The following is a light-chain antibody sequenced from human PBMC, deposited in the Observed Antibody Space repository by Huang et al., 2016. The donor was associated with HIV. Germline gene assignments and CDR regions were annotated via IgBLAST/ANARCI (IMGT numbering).Light chain of an antibody. CDR1: QSLLHSNGYSY. CDR2: LGS. J-gene: IGKJ1*01. Sequence: DAVMTQSPLSLPVTPGEPASISCRSSQSLLHSNGYSYLDWYLQKPGQSPHLLIYLGSNRASGVPDRFSGSGSGTDFTLRISRVEAEDVGVYYCMQALQTPWTFGQGTKLEIK. V-gene: IGKV2-28*01. CDR3: MQALQTPWT.